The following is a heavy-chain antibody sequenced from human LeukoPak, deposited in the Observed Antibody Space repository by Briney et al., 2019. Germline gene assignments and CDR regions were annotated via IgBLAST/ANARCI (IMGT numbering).Heavy chain of an antibody. V-gene: IGHV3-15*01. J-gene: IGHJ4*02. CDR1: GFTFTNAW. CDR2: IRSKTDGGTT. Sequence: GGSLRLSCAASGFTFTNAWMSWVRQAPGKGLEWVGCIRSKTDGGTTDYAAPVKGRFTISRDDSKNTLYLQMNSLETEDTAVYYCTTEDYDYVWGSYRHDYWGQGTLVTVSS. CDR3: TTEDYDYVWGSYRHDY. D-gene: IGHD3-16*02.